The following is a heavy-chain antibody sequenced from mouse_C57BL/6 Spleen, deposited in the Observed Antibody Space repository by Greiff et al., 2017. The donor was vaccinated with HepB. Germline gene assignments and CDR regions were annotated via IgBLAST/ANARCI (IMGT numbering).Heavy chain of an antibody. CDR3: AREGLLLNAMDY. D-gene: IGHD2-10*01. J-gene: IGHJ4*01. Sequence: EVMLVESEGGLVQPGSSMKLSCTASGFTFSDYYMAWVRQVPEKGLEWVANINYDGSSTYYLDSLKSRFIISRDNAKNILYLQMSSLKSEDTATYYCAREGLLLNAMDYWGQGTSVTVSS. CDR2: INYDGSST. CDR1: GFTFSDYY. V-gene: IGHV5-16*01.